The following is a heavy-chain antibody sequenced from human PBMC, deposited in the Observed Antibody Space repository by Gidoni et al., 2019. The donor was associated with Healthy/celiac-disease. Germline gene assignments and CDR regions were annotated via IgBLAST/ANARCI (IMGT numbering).Heavy chain of an antibody. CDR2: ISGSGGST. D-gene: IGHD5-18*01. CDR3: AKDLKYSYGDFDY. V-gene: IGHV3-23*01. J-gene: IGHJ4*02. CDR1: GFTFSSYA. Sequence: EVQLLESGGGLVQPGGSLRLPCAASGFTFSSYAMSWVRQDPGKGREWVSAISGSGGSTYYADSVKGRFTISRDNSKNTLYLQMNSLRAEDTAVYYCAKDLKYSYGDFDYWGQGTLVTVSS.